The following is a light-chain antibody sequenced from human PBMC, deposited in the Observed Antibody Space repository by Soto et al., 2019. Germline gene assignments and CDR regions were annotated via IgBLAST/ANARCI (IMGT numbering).Light chain of an antibody. CDR2: GAS. CDR3: QQYNNWPQWK. CDR1: QSVSTS. J-gene: IGKJ1*01. Sequence: EIVMTQSPATLSVSPGERVTFSCRASQSVSTSLAWYQQKPGQAPRLLIYGASTRATGIPVRFSGSGSGTEFTLTISSLLSEDFAVYYCQQYNNWPQWKFGKGTKVDIX. V-gene: IGKV3-15*01.